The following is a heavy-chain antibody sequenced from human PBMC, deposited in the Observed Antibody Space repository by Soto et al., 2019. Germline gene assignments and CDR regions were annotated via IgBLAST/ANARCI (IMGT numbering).Heavy chain of an antibody. J-gene: IGHJ5*02. CDR3: AGYNWNYYFDP. V-gene: IGHV4-61*01. CDR1: GGSVRDGSYY. Sequence: SETLSLTCTVSGGSVRDGSYYWAWLRQPPGKGLEWIGHIYHSGSTIYNPSLKSRVTISIDTSKSQFSLNLNPMTAADTAVYYCAGYNWNYYFDPWGQGTLVTVSS. D-gene: IGHD1-7*01. CDR2: IYHSGST.